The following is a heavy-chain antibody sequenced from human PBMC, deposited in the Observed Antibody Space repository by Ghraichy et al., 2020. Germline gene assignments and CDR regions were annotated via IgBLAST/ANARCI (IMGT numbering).Heavy chain of an antibody. D-gene: IGHD2-21*02. V-gene: IGHV1-69*13. CDR1: GGTFSSYA. CDR2: IIPIFGTA. Sequence: SVKVSCKASGGTFSSYAISWVRQAPGQGLEWMGGIIPIFGTANYAQKFQGRVTITADESTSTAYMELSSLRSEDTAVYYCARALHIVVVTAIQFHDAFDIWGQGTMVTVSS. CDR3: ARALHIVVVTAIQFHDAFDI. J-gene: IGHJ3*02.